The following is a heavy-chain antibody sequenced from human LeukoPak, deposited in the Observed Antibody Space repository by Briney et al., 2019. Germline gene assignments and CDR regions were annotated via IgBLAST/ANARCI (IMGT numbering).Heavy chain of an antibody. CDR1: VFTLSESH. J-gene: IGHJ4*02. CDR3: AKQTDSCHDY. Sequence: GGSLRLSCAPSVFTLSESHMHWVRQASGKGLEWVGHIRNNYATAYSASVKGRFTVSRDDSKNTAYLQMNSLKTEDPAVYYCAKQTDSCHDYWGQGTLVTVSS. V-gene: IGHV3-73*01. CDR2: IRNNYAT. D-gene: IGHD2-2*01.